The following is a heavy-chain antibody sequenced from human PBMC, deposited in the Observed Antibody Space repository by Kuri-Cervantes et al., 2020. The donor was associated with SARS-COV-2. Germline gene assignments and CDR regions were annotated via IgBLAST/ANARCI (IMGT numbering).Heavy chain of an antibody. CDR3: ARDITMVRGAYFDY. V-gene: IGHV3-30-3*01. CDR2: ISYDGSNK. CDR1: GFTFSSYA. J-gene: IGHJ4*02. D-gene: IGHD3-10*01. Sequence: GESLKISCAASGFTFSSYAMHWVRQAPGKGLEWVAVISYDGSNKYYADSVKGRLTISRDNSKNTLYLQMNSLRAEDTAVYYCARDITMVRGAYFDYWGQGTRVTVSS.